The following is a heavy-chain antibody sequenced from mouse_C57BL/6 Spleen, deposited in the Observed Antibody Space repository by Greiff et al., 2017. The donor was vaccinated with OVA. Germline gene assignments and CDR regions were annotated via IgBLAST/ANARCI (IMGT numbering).Heavy chain of an antibody. V-gene: IGHV1-26*01. J-gene: IGHJ3*01. CDR1: GYTFTDYY. CDR2: INPNNGGT. Sequence: EVQLQQSGPELVKPGASVKISCKASGYTFTDYYMNWVKQSHGKSLEWIGDINPNNGGTSYNQKFKGKATLTVDKSSSTAYMELRSLTSEDSAVYYCAREFYGNPFAYWGQGTLVTVSA. CDR3: AREFYGNPFAY. D-gene: IGHD2-1*01.